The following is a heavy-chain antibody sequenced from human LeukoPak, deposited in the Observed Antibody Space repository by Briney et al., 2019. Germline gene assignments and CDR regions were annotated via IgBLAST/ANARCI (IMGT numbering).Heavy chain of an antibody. Sequence: GGSLRLSCAASGFTFSSYAMHWVRQAPGKGLEWVAVIPYDGSNKYYADSVKGRFTISRDNSKNTLYLQMNSLRAEDTAVYYCARTTGGDYWGQGTLVTVSS. CDR1: GFTFSSYA. D-gene: IGHD4-17*01. CDR3: ARTTGGDY. CDR2: IPYDGSNK. J-gene: IGHJ4*02. V-gene: IGHV3-30*01.